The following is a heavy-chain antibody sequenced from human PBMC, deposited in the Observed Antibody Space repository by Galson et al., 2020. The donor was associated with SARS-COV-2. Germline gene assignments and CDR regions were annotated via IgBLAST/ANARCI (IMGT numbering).Heavy chain of an antibody. J-gene: IGHJ6*02. CDR1: GGSISSGGYY. V-gene: IGHV4-31*03. Sequence: SETLSLTCTVSGGSISSGGYYWSWIRQHPGKGLEWIGYIYYSGSTYYNPSLKSRVTISVDTSKNQFSLKLSSVTAADTAVYYCARDRLLVPAAIGNYYYGMDVWGQGTTVTVSS. CDR3: ARDRLLVPAAIGNYYYGMDV. D-gene: IGHD2-2*02. CDR2: IYYSGST.